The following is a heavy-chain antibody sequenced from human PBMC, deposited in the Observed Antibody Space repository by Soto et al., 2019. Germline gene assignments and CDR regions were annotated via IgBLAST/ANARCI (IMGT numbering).Heavy chain of an antibody. Sequence: GEALKISCNGSGYSLTSYLIGWVRQMPGEGLEWMGRIDPSDHYTHYSPSFQGHVTISADKSISTAYLQWSSLKASDTAMYYCARLYSGSYSSLYYFDYWGQGTLGTVSS. D-gene: IGHD1-26*01. CDR1: GYSLTSYL. CDR3: ARLYSGSYSSLYYFDY. CDR2: IDPSDHYT. V-gene: IGHV5-10-1*01. J-gene: IGHJ4*02.